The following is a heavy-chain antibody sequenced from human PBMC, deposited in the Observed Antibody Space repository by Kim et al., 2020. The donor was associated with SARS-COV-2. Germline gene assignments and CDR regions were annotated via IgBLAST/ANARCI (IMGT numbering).Heavy chain of an antibody. V-gene: IGHV4-39*07. Sequence: NPSLKSRVTISVDTSKNQFSLKLSSVTAADTAVYYCARVGAVAGTAYFQHWGQGTLVTVSS. D-gene: IGHD6-19*01. CDR3: ARVGAVAGTAYFQH. J-gene: IGHJ1*01.